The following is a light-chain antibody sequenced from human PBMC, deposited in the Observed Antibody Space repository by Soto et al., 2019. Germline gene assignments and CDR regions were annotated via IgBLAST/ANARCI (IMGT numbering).Light chain of an antibody. CDR1: SSDVGAYAA. CDR3: SSSAPESTYV. V-gene: IGLV2-23*01. J-gene: IGLJ1*01. CDR2: RGT. Sequence: QSALAQPASVSGSPGQSITISCTGTSSDVGAYAAVSWYQQHPGKAPQVIIYRGTKRPSGVSPLSAGYVSGTAASLTVSGLQDEDEAEYFCSSSAPESTYVFGTGTKLTVL.